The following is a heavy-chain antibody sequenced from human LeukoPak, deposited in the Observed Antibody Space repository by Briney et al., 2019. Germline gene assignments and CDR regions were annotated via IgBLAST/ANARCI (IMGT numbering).Heavy chain of an antibody. J-gene: IGHJ5*02. CDR3: ARDPRAAAAGWWFDP. CDR2: IYSGGST. D-gene: IGHD6-13*01. Sequence: PGGSLRLSCAASGFTVSSNYMSWVRQAPGKGLEWVSVIYSGGSTYYADSVKGRFTISRDNSKNTLYLQMNSLRAEDTAVYYCARDPRAAAAGWWFDPWGQGTLVTVSS. V-gene: IGHV3-53*01. CDR1: GFTVSSNY.